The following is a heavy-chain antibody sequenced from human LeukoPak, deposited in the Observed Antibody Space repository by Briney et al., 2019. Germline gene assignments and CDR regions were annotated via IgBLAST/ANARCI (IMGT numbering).Heavy chain of an antibody. J-gene: IGHJ6*02. Sequence: GGSLRLSCAASGFTFSDWFVSWIRQAPGTGLEWVSYISSSGNTIYYADSVKGRFTISRDNAKKTVNLQMNSLRAEDTAIYYCARGHFGLDVWGQGTTVTVSS. V-gene: IGHV3-11*01. CDR2: ISSSGNTI. CDR3: ARGHFGLDV. CDR1: GFTFSDWF.